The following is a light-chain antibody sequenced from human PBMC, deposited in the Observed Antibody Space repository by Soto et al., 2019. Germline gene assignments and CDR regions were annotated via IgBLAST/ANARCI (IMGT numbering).Light chain of an antibody. CDR3: QQYNTYPRT. V-gene: IGKV1-5*03. Sequence: DIQMTQSPSTLSASVGDRVTITCRASQSISSWLAWYQQKPGKAPKLLIYKASSLESGVPSRFGSCGSGTEFTLTISSLQPDDFATSYCQQYNTYPRTFGQGTKLEIK. J-gene: IGKJ2*01. CDR1: QSISSW. CDR2: KAS.